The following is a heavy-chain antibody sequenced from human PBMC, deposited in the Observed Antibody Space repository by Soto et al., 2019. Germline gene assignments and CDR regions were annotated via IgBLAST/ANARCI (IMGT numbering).Heavy chain of an antibody. J-gene: IGHJ4*02. CDR3: ARGRYCSGGRCYFDY. D-gene: IGHD2-15*01. V-gene: IGHV3-7*04. CDR2: IKQDGSEN. Sequence: PGGSLRLSCAASGFTFSNYWMSWVRQAPGEGLEWVANIKQDGSENSYVDSVKGRFTISRDNAKNSVYLQMNSLRAEDTAVYYYARGRYCSGGRCYFDYWGQGTPVTVSS. CDR1: GFTFSNYW.